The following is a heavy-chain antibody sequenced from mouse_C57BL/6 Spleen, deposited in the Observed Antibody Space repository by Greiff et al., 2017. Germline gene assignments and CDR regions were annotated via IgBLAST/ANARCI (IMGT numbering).Heavy chain of an antibody. V-gene: IGHV14-3*01. J-gene: IGHJ2*01. Sequence: VQLKPSVAELVRPGASVKLSCTASGFNIKNTYMHWVQQRPEQGLEWIGRIDPANGNTKYATKFQGQATITADTSANTAYLQLSSQTSDDTAISYIARQDYYGSSFDYWGQGTTLTVSS. CDR1: GFNIKNTY. CDR2: IDPANGNT. CDR3: ARQDYYGSSFDY. D-gene: IGHD1-1*01.